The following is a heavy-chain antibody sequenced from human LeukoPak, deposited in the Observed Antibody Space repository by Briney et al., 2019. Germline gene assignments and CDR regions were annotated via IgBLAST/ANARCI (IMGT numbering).Heavy chain of an antibody. Sequence: GSSLRLSCAASGFTFSSYAMSWVRQAPGKGLEWVSGISGSGGSTYYANFVKGRFTISRDNSKNTLYLQMNSLRAEDTAVYYCARALWFGEFLFDYWGQGTLVTVSS. CDR1: GFTFSSYA. CDR3: ARALWFGEFLFDY. J-gene: IGHJ4*02. D-gene: IGHD3-10*01. CDR2: ISGSGGST. V-gene: IGHV3-23*01.